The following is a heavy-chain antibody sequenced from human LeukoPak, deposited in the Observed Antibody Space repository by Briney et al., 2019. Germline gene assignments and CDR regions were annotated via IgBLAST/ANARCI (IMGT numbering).Heavy chain of an antibody. CDR1: GGSISGYN. CDR2: IYYSGST. D-gene: IGHD1-26*01. J-gene: IGHJ3*02. CDR3: ARYIVSYPHDAFDI. Sequence: SETLSLTCIASGGSISGYNWSWIRQPPGKGQEGMGYIYYSGSTSYNPSLKSRVTISVDTSKKQFSLKLSSVTAADTAFYYCARYIVSYPHDAFDIWGQGTMVTVSS. V-gene: IGHV4-59*13.